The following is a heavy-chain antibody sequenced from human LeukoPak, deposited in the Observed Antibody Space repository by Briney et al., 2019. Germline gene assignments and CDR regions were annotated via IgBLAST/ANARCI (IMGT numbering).Heavy chain of an antibody. CDR3: ARDRQDFWSGMDV. Sequence: GGSLRLSCAASGFTFSSYDMHWVRQAIGKGLEWVSAIGTAGDTYYPGSVKGRFTISRENAKNSLYLQMNSLRAEDTAVYYCARDRQDFWSGMDVWGQGTTVTVSS. CDR2: IGTAGDT. J-gene: IGHJ6*02. V-gene: IGHV3-13*01. CDR1: GFTFSSYD. D-gene: IGHD3-3*01.